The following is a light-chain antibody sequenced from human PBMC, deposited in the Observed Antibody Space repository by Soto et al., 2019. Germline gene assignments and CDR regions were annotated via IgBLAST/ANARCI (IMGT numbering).Light chain of an antibody. CDR3: SSYAGSNNVV. Sequence: QSALTQPPSASGSPGQSVTISCTGTSSDVGGYNYVSWYQQHPGKAPKLMIHEVSKRPSGVPDRFSGSKSGNMASLTVSGLQAEDEADYYCSSYAGSNNVVFGGGTKVTVL. V-gene: IGLV2-8*01. J-gene: IGLJ2*01. CDR2: EVS. CDR1: SSDVGGYNY.